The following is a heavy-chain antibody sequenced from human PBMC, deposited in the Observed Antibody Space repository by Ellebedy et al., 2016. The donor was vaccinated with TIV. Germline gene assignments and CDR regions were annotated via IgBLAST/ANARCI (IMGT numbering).Heavy chain of an antibody. CDR3: ARRGDSDFDS. J-gene: IGHJ4*02. D-gene: IGHD4-17*01. CDR2: IHPSDSDT. CDR1: GYNFSNNW. V-gene: IGHV5-10-1*01. Sequence: GESLKISCKISGYNFSNNWISWVRQKPGKGLEWMGRIHPSDSDTDYRPSFRGHVTMSVAKSISFAFLQWSSLQASYTAMYYCARRGDSDFDSWGQGTVVTVSP.